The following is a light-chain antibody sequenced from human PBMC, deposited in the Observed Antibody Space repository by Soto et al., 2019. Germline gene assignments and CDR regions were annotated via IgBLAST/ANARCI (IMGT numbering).Light chain of an antibody. Sequence: QSALTQPASVSGSPGQSITISCTGTSSDVGGYNYVSWYQQHPGKAPKLMIYDVSNRPSGVSDRFSGSKSGNTASLTISGLQAEDEADYYCSSYTSSGTRVFGGGTKLPVL. CDR2: DVS. J-gene: IGLJ2*01. CDR3: SSYTSSGTRV. CDR1: SSDVGGYNY. V-gene: IGLV2-14*01.